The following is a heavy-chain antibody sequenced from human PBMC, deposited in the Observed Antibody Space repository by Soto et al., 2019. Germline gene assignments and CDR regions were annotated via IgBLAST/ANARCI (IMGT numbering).Heavy chain of an antibody. Sequence: ASVKVSCKASGGTFSSYAISWVRQAPGQGLEWMGGLIPIFGTANYAQKFQGRVTITADKSTSTAYMELSSLRSEDTAVYYCASIYDILTGYYYYGMDVWGQGTTVTVSS. CDR2: LIPIFGTA. D-gene: IGHD3-9*01. CDR1: GGTFSSYA. V-gene: IGHV1-69*06. CDR3: ASIYDILTGYYYYGMDV. J-gene: IGHJ6*02.